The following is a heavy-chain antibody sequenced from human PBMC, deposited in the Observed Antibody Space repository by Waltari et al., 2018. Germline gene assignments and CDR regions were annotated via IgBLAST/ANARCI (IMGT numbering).Heavy chain of an antibody. CDR3: ARDEARYYDIMTGGGYYGLDV. CDR1: GGSISRGSVY. D-gene: IGHD3-9*01. CDR2: IFTSGST. J-gene: IGHJ6*02. Sequence: QVQLQESGPGLVRPSQTLSLTCTVSGGSISRGSVYWTWIRTPAGKGLEWVGHIFTSGSTKYNPSLKSRVSVSLDTSENQFSLRLSSVTAADTAVYYCARDEARYYDIMTGGGYYGLDVWGQGTTVTVSS. V-gene: IGHV4-61*02.